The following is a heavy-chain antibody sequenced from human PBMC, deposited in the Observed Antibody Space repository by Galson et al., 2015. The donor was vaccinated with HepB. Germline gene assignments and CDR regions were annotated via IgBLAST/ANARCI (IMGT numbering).Heavy chain of an antibody. J-gene: IGHJ4*02. CDR3: ARSSGGYFDS. Sequence: SLRLSCAGSGFNSSTFWMNWVRQAPGKGLEWVANIKQDGREKYYVGPVKGRFTISRDNAGNSLYLQMNSLRGEDTALYYCARSSGGYFDSWGQGILVTVSS. CDR1: GFNSSTFW. CDR2: IKQDGREK. V-gene: IGHV3-7*01. D-gene: IGHD1-26*01.